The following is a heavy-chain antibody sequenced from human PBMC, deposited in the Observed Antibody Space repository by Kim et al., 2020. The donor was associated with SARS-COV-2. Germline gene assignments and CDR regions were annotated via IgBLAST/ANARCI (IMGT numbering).Heavy chain of an antibody. CDR3: ARAPYSSIPSFDY. Sequence: YHPALKSRVTISVATSKNQFSLKLSSVTAADTAVYYCARAPYSSIPSFDYWGQGTLVTVSS. V-gene: IGHV4-59*01. J-gene: IGHJ4*02. D-gene: IGHD6-13*01.